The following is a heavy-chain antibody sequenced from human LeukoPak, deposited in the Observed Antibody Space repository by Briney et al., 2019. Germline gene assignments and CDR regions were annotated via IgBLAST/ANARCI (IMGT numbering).Heavy chain of an antibody. CDR2: INPSGGST. J-gene: IGHJ4*02. CDR3: ARDDLRRPYYYDSSGYDY. Sequence: ASVKVSCKASGYTFTSYYMHWVRQAPGQGLEWMGIINPSGGSTSYAQKFQGRVTMTRDTSTSTVYMELSSLRSEDTAVYYCARDDLRRPYYYDSSGYDYWGQGTLVTVSS. D-gene: IGHD3-22*01. V-gene: IGHV1-46*01. CDR1: GYTFTSYY.